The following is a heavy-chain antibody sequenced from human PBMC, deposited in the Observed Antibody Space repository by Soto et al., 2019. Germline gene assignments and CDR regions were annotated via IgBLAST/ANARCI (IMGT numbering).Heavy chain of an antibody. CDR1: GYTFTSYG. CDR2: ISAYNGNT. CDR3: ARDYYGSGSKTFDY. V-gene: IGHV1-18*01. J-gene: IGHJ4*02. Sequence: GASVKVSCKASGYTFTSYGISWVRQAPGQGLEWMGWISAYNGNTNYAQKLQGRVTMTTDTSTSTAYMELRSLRSDDTAVYYCARDYYGSGSKTFDYWGQGTLVTVSS. D-gene: IGHD3-10*01.